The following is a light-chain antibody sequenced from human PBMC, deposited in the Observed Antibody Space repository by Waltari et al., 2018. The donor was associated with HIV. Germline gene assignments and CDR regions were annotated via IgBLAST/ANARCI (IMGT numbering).Light chain of an antibody. CDR3: MQALQTPLT. CDR2: LGS. Sequence: DLVMTQSPLSLSVTPGEPASLACRSIQSLLHSNGYNYLDWYLQKPGQSPQLLIYLGSNRASGVPDRFSGSGSGTDFTLKISRVEAEDVGLYYCMQALQTPLTFGGGTKVEIK. CDR1: QSLLHSNGYNY. V-gene: IGKV2-28*01. J-gene: IGKJ4*01.